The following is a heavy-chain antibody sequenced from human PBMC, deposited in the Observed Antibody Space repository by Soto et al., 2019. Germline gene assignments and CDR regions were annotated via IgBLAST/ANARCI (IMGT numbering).Heavy chain of an antibody. CDR3: ARERGEYDSGWYIDR. Sequence: GSLRLSGAASGFSVSSHSFNWVRQAPGQGLEWIAYISSRSSLILYADSVRGRFVISRDNALNSLYLQMNSPRDEDTAIYYCARERGEYDSGWYIDRWGQGTPVTVSS. CDR1: GFSVSSHS. V-gene: IGHV3-21*06. D-gene: IGHD6-19*01. J-gene: IGHJ5*02. CDR2: ISSRSSLI.